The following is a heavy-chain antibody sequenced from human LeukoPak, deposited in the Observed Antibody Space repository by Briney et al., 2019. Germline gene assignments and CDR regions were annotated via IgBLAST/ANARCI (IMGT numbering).Heavy chain of an antibody. CDR1: GLTFSNYA. D-gene: IGHD4-17*01. CDR2: IRGSGGGT. V-gene: IGHV3-23*01. CDR3: GRDPNGDYIGAFDF. Sequence: GGSPRLSCAASGLTFSNYAMTWVRLAPGKGLEWVSSIRGSGGGTSYADSVKGRFTMYRDNSRDTLYLQMNNLRAEDTAVYYCGRDPNGDYIGAFDFWGQGTLVTVSS. J-gene: IGHJ3*01.